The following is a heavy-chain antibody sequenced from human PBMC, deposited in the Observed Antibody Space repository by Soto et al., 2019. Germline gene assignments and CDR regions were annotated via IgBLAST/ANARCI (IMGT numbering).Heavy chain of an antibody. Sequence: ASVKVSCKASGYTFTGYYMHWVRQAPGQGLEWMGWINPNSGGTNYAQKFQGWVTMTRDTSISTAYMELSRLRSDDTAVYYCAREKAGTDYYYGMDVWGQGTTVTV. CDR2: INPNSGGT. CDR3: AREKAGTDYYYGMDV. D-gene: IGHD6-13*01. CDR1: GYTFTGYY. V-gene: IGHV1-2*04. J-gene: IGHJ6*02.